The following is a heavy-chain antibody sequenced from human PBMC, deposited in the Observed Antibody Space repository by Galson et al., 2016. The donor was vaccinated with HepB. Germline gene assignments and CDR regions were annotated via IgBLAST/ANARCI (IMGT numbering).Heavy chain of an antibody. Sequence: SLRLSCAASGFTFSSYGMHWVRQAPGKGLEWVSIIWYDGSNKYYADSVKGRFTISRDNSKNTLYLQMNSLRVEDTAVYHCARERGGGWREGDAFDFWGQGTMVTVSS. D-gene: IGHD3-16*01. V-gene: IGHV3-33*01. CDR2: IWYDGSNK. CDR1: GFTFSSYG. CDR3: ARERGGGWREGDAFDF. J-gene: IGHJ3*01.